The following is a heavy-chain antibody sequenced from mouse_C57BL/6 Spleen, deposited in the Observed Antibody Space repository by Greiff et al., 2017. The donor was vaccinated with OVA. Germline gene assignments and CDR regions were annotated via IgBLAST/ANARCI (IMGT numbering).Heavy chain of an antibody. J-gene: IGHJ4*01. CDR2: IDPETGGT. Sequence: VQLQQSGAELVRPGASVTLSCKASGYTFTDYEMHWVKQTPVHGLEWIGAIDPETGGTAYNQKFKGKAILTADKSSSTAYMELRSLTSEDSAVYYCTRWDDGYYYHYAMDYWGQGTSVTVSS. D-gene: IGHD2-3*01. CDR1: GYTFTDYE. V-gene: IGHV1-15*01. CDR3: TRWDDGYYYHYAMDY.